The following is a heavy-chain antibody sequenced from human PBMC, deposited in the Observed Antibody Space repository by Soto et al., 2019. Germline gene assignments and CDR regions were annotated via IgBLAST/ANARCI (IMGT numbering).Heavy chain of an antibody. CDR1: GFTFSSYA. D-gene: IGHD2-15*01. Sequence: QVQLVESGGGVVQPGRSLRLSCAASGFTFSSYAMHWVRQAPGKGLEWVAVISYDGSKKYYADSVKGRFTISRDNSKNTLYLQVNSLSAEDTAVYYCARGYCSGGSCPGDYWGQGTLVTVSS. CDR3: ARGYCSGGSCPGDY. CDR2: ISYDGSKK. V-gene: IGHV3-30-3*01. J-gene: IGHJ4*02.